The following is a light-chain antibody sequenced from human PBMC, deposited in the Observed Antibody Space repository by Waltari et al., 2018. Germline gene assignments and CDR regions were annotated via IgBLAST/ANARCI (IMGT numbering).Light chain of an antibody. Sequence: QSVLTQAPSVSGTPGQRVTISCSGTNYNIGSGPVNWNQQVPGMSPKLLFYRNKQRPSGVPDRLSGSKSGASDSLAISGLQSEDEADYYCATWDGRVNGVLFGGGTKATVL. V-gene: IGLV1-44*01. CDR1: NYNIGSGP. CDR2: RNK. J-gene: IGLJ2*01. CDR3: ATWDGRVNGVL.